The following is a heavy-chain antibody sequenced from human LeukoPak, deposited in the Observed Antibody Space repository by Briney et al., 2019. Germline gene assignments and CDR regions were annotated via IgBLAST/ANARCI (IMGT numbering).Heavy chain of an antibody. D-gene: IGHD3-10*01. J-gene: IGHJ4*02. CDR3: ARDLYYGSGSYFND. V-gene: IGHV3-23*01. CDR1: GFTFSSYA. Sequence: GGSLRLSCAASGFTFSSYAMSWVRQAPGKGLEWVSAISGSGGSTYYADSVKGRFTISRDNSENTLYLQMNSLRAEDTAVYYCARDLYYGSGSYFNDWGQGTLVTVSS. CDR2: ISGSGGST.